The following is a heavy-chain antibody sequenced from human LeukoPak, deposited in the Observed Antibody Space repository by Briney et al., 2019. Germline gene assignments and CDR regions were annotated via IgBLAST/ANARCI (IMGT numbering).Heavy chain of an antibody. Sequence: GGALRLSCAASGFTFSSYAMTWVRQAPGKGLEWVSTIGGSGYSTYYADSVKGRFTISRDNAKNSLYLQMNSLRAEDTAVYYCARGNFSAYDIWGQGTMVTVSS. CDR2: IGGSGYST. V-gene: IGHV3-23*01. J-gene: IGHJ3*02. CDR1: GFTFSSYA. D-gene: IGHD2/OR15-2a*01. CDR3: ARGNFSAYDI.